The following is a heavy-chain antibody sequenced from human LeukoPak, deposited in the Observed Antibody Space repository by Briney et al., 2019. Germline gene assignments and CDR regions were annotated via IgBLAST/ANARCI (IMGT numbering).Heavy chain of an antibody. J-gene: IGHJ5*02. V-gene: IGHV3-21*04. D-gene: IGHD2-21*02. Sequence: GGSLRLSCAASGFTFSSYSMNWVRQAPGKGLEWVSSISSSSSYIYYADSVKGRFTISRDNAKNSLYLQMNSLRAEDTAVYYCAKADSRAYGFDPWGQGTLVTVSS. CDR1: GFTFSSYS. CDR2: ISSSSSYI. CDR3: AKADSRAYGFDP.